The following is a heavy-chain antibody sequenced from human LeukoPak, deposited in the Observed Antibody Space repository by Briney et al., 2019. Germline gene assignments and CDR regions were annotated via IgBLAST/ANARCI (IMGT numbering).Heavy chain of an antibody. CDR3: ARDQGSLPVWFYYYMDV. CDR1: GFTSCSYA. J-gene: IGHJ6*03. D-gene: IGHD3-16*01. V-gene: IGHV3-30*01. CDR2: ISYDGTNK. Sequence: GRSPRLSSAADGFTSCSYAMYWVREALGKGIEWLAVISYDGTNKYYADSVKGRFTISRDNSKNTLYLQMNSLRDEDTAVYYCARDQGSLPVWFYYYMDVWGSGTTVTVSS.